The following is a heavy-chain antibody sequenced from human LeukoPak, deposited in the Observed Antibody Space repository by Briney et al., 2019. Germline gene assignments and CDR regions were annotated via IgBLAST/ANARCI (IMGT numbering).Heavy chain of an antibody. J-gene: IGHJ4*02. D-gene: IGHD5-24*01. V-gene: IGHV3-11*01. CDR3: AREPKDGYQPGFDY. Sequence: GGSLRLSCAASGFTFSDYDMSWIRQAPGKGLEWVSYISSSGSTIYYADSVKGRFTISRDNAKNSLYLQMNSLRAEDTAVYYCAREPKDGYQPGFDYWGQGTLVTVSS. CDR2: ISSSGSTI. CDR1: GFTFSDYD.